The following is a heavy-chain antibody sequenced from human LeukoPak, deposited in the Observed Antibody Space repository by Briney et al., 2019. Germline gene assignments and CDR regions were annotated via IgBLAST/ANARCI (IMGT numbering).Heavy chain of an antibody. D-gene: IGHD3-10*01. CDR3: ARDRLVLWFGESPGWFDP. CDR1: GGSISSSSYY. CDR2: IYYSGST. V-gene: IGHV4-39*07. Sequence: PSETLSLTCTVSGGSISSSSYYWGWIRQPPGKGLEWIRSIYYSGSTYYNPSLKSRVTISVDTSKNQFSLKLSSVTAADTAVYYCARDRLVLWFGESPGWFDPWGQGTLVTVSS. J-gene: IGHJ5*02.